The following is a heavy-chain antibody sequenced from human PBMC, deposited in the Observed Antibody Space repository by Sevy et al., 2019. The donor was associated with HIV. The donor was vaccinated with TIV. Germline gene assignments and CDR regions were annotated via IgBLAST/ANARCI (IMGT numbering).Heavy chain of an antibody. CDR1: GFTFSKYS. J-gene: IGHJ4*02. Sequence: GGSLRLSCEASGFTFSKYSMSWVRQAPGKGLEWVSTFSFGCGRINYADSVKGRFTISRDDSKNTLYLQMNSLRAEDTAVYYCAREGGTKPHDYWGQRTLVTVSS. CDR3: AREGGTKPHDY. CDR2: FSFGCGRI. D-gene: IGHD2-8*01. V-gene: IGHV3-23*01.